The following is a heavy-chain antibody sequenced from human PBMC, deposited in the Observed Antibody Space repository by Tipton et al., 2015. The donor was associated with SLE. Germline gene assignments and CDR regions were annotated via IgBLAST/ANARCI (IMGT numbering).Heavy chain of an antibody. V-gene: IGHV4-39*07. D-gene: IGHD1-26*01. J-gene: IGHJ4*02. CDR2: VYYSGST. CDR3: ARESYGGATTFDY. CDR1: GDSISTGYYY. Sequence: TLSLTCNVSGDSISTGYYYWGWIRQPPGKGLEWIGSVYYSGSTYYNPSLKSRVTISVDTSKNQFSLKLSSVTAADTAVYYCARESYGGATTFDYWGQGTLVTVSS.